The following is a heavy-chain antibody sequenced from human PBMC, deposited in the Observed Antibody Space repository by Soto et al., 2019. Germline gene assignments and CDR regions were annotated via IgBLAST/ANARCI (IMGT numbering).Heavy chain of an antibody. V-gene: IGHV3-23*01. CDR1: GFTFSSYA. CDR3: ARLPGDYVWGSNDC. CDR2: ISGSGGRT. J-gene: IGHJ4*02. D-gene: IGHD3-16*01. Sequence: EVHLLESGGGLVQPGGSLRLSCAASGFTFSSYAMSWVRQAPGKGLEWVSSISGSGGRTYYADSVKGRVTISRDNSKNTLSLQMNSLRAEDTAVYYCARLPGDYVWGSNDCWGQGTLVTVSS.